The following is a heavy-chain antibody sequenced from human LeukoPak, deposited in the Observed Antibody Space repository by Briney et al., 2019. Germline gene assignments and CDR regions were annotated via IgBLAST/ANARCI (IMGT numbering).Heavy chain of an antibody. CDR3: VREDSGYDTHFDY. J-gene: IGHJ4*02. CDR2: IWYDGSHK. D-gene: IGHD5-12*01. V-gene: IGHV3-33*01. CDR1: GFTFSSYG. Sequence: GKSLRLSCAASGFTFSSYGMHWVRQAPGKGLEWVALIWYDGSHKDYTDSVKGRFTISRDNSKNTLYLLMKSLRAEDTAVYYCVREDSGYDTHFDYWGQGTLVTVSS.